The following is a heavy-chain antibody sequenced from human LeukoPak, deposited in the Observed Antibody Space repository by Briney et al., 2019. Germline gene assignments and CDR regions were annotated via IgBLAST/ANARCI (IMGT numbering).Heavy chain of an antibody. CDR2: TYYRSKWYS. CDR1: GDSVSSTSAA. CDR3: ARDLCTSSSCPNNWIDP. V-gene: IGHV6-1*01. J-gene: IGHJ5*02. Sequence: SQTLSLTCAISGDSVSSTSAAWNWIRQSPSRGLEWLGRTYYRSKWYSDYAASVRGRITVNPDTSTNQFSLQLNSVTPEDTAVYYCARDLCTSSSCPNNWIDPWGQGTLVTVSS. D-gene: IGHD2-2*01.